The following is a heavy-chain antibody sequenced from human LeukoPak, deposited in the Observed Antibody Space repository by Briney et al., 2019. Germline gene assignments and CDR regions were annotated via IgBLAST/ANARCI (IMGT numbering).Heavy chain of an antibody. CDR1: GFTFSSYW. CDR3: ARGMSVLRFLEWPQPEGYYYGMDV. J-gene: IGHJ6*02. Sequence: GGSLRLSCAASGFTFSSYWMHWVRQAPATGLVWVSRINSDGSSTSYADSVKGRFTISRDNAKNTLYLQMNSLRAEDTAVYYCARGMSVLRFLEWPQPEGYYYGMDVWGQGTTVTVSS. D-gene: IGHD3-3*01. CDR2: INSDGSST. V-gene: IGHV3-74*01.